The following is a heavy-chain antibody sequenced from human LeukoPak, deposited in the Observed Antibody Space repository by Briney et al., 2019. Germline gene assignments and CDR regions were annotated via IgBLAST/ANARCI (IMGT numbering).Heavy chain of an antibody. CDR2: ISSSSSTI. CDR1: GFTFSSYS. V-gene: IGHV3-48*02. J-gene: IGHJ4*02. CDR3: ARGLSASYYEKD. D-gene: IGHD1-26*01. Sequence: GGSLRLSCAASGFTFSSYSMNWVRQAPGKGLEWVSYISSSSSTISYADSVKGRFTISRDNAKNSLYLQMNSLRDEDTAVYYCARGLSASYYEKDWGQGTLVTVSS.